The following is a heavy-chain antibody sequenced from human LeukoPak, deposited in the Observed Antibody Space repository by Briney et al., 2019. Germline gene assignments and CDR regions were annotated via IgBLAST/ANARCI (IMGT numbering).Heavy chain of an antibody. CDR3: ARGFVDFGVVINPMDV. CDR1: GGTFSSYA. D-gene: IGHD3-3*01. V-gene: IGHV1-69*05. CDR2: IIPIFGTA. J-gene: IGHJ6*03. Sequence: SVKVSCKASGGTFSSYAISWVRQAPGQGLEWMGGIIPIFGTANYAQKFQGRVTITTDESTSTAYMELSSLRSEGTAVYYCARGFVDFGVVINPMDVWGKGTTVTVSS.